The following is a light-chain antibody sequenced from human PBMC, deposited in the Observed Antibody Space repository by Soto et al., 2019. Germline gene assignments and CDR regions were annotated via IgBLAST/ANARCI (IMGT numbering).Light chain of an antibody. Sequence: EMVLTQSPATLSVSPGERATLACRASQSVISYLTCYQRKPGQTPRLLIYSASTRATGIPVRFSGSGSGADFPLPISRLEPEDFAVYYCQHYCSSPSTFGRGTKVDIK. CDR3: QHYCSSPST. CDR2: SAS. CDR1: QSVISY. V-gene: IGKV3-11*01. J-gene: IGKJ1*01.